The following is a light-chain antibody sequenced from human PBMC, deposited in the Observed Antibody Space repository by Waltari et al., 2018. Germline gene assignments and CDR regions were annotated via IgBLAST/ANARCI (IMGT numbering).Light chain of an antibody. Sequence: QSALSQPHSVSGSPGQSVTISCIGTSGDVGANNYVSWYQHHPGKAPKVMIYDVAWRPSGVPDRFTGSSSGNTASLTISGLQADDEADYYCCSYAGSYTWVFGGGTRLTVL. J-gene: IGLJ3*02. V-gene: IGLV2-11*01. CDR1: SGDVGANNY. CDR2: DVA. CDR3: CSYAGSYTWV.